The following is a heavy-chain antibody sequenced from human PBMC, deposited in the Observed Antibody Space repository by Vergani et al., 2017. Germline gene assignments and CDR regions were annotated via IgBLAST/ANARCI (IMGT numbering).Heavy chain of an antibody. CDR2: ISSSSSYI. Sequence: QAPGKGLEWVSSISSSSSYIYYADSVKGRFTISRDNAKNSLYLQMNSLRAEDTAVYYCAKEGHDGMDVWGQGTTVTVSS. V-gene: IGHV3-21*04. J-gene: IGHJ6*02. CDR3: AKEGHDGMDV.